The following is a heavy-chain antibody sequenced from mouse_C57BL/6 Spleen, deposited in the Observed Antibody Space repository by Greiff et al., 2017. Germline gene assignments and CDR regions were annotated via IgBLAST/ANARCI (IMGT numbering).Heavy chain of an antibody. CDR3: ARGDYSGYYAMDY. Sequence: VNLVESGAELVKPGASVKISCKASGYAFSSYWMNWVKQRPGKGLEWIGQIYPGDGDTNYNGKFKGKATLTADKSSSTAYMQLSSLTSEDSAVYFCARGDYSGYYAMDYWGQGTSVTVSS. V-gene: IGHV1-80*01. D-gene: IGHD1-1*01. CDR1: GYAFSSYW. CDR2: IYPGDGDT. J-gene: IGHJ4*01.